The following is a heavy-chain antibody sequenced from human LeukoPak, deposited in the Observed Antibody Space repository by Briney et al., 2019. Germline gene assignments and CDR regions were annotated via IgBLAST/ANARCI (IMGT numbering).Heavy chain of an antibody. Sequence: PGRSLRLSCAASGFPFSTHAMHWVRQGPGKGLEWVAVMSDDGTKIYYTDSVKGRFTTSRDNAKNSLYLQMNSLRAEDTAFYYCAINGGGDSGYGNFDYWGQGTLVTVSS. V-gene: IGHV3-30*04. CDR1: GFPFSTHA. J-gene: IGHJ4*02. D-gene: IGHD5-12*01. CDR3: AINGGGDSGYGNFDY. CDR2: MSDDGTKI.